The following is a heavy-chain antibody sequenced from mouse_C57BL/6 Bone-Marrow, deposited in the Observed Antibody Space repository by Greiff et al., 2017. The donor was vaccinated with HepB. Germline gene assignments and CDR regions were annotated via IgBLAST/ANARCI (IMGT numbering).Heavy chain of an antibody. J-gene: IGHJ2*01. D-gene: IGHD2-4*01. CDR2: IHPNSGST. Sequence: QVQLQQPGAELVKPGASVKLSWKASGYTFTSYWMHWVKQRPGQGLEWIGMIHPNSGSTNYNEKFKSKATLTVDKSSSTAYMQLSSLTSEDSAVYYCTRRGIYDYALYYWGQGTTLTVSS. CDR3: TRRGIYDYALYY. CDR1: GYTFTSYW. V-gene: IGHV1-64*01.